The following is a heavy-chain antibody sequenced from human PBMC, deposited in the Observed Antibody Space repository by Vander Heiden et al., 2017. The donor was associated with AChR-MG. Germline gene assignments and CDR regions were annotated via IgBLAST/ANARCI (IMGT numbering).Heavy chain of an antibody. D-gene: IGHD3-3*01. Sequence: EVQLLESGGGLVQPGGSLRLSCAASGFSFSSYAMSWVRQAPGKGLEWVSDISSSGGDTPYADSVKGRFTISRDNSKNTLYLQMNSLRAEDTAVYYCAKKNPGVAHFDYWGQGTLVTVSS. CDR3: AKKNPGVAHFDY. V-gene: IGHV3-23*01. CDR1: GFSFSSYA. J-gene: IGHJ4*02. CDR2: ISSSGGDT.